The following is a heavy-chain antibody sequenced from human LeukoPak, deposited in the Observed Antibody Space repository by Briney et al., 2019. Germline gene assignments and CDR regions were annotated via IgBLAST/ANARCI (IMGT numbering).Heavy chain of an antibody. J-gene: IGHJ3*01. D-gene: IGHD1-26*01. V-gene: IGHV4-59*13. CDR3: ARVRIGETSYDASDV. CDR1: GGSISSYY. CDR2: IYITGST. Sequence: SQRLSLTCTVSGGSISSYYWTWIRQPPGKGLEWIGDIYITGSTNYNPYLKRRVTMSVDTSKNQLSLRLSSVTAADTAVYYCARVRIGETSYDASDVWGLGTMVTVSS.